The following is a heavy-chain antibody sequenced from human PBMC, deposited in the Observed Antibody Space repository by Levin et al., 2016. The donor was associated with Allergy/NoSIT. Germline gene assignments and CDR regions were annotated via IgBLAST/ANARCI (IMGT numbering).Heavy chain of an antibody. Sequence: GESLKISCAASGFTFSNYWMTWVRQAPGKGLEWVANINQDGTEIYYVDSVKGRFTISRDNAKKSVYLQLKSLRAEDTAVYYCARDVSGMLVAADLYDYWGQGTRVTVSS. V-gene: IGHV3-7*03. CDR1: GFTFSNYW. D-gene: IGHD1-26*01. CDR3: ARDVSGMLVAADLYDY. J-gene: IGHJ4*02. CDR2: INQDGTEI.